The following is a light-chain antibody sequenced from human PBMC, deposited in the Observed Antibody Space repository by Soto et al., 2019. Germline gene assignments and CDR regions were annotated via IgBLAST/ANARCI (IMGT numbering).Light chain of an antibody. CDR1: QTVSISY. CDR2: GAS. Sequence: EIVLTQSPGTLSLSPGERATLSCMASQTVSISYLAWYQQKPGQAPRLLIYGASTRATGIPGRFSGSAYGTDITLTILRLEPEDVAVYYCQQYGPSPMYTFGQGTNLEIK. CDR3: QQYGPSPMYT. V-gene: IGKV3-20*01. J-gene: IGKJ2*01.